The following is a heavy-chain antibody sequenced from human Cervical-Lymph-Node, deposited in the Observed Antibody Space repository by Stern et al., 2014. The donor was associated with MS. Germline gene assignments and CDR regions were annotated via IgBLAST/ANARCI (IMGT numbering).Heavy chain of an antibody. CDR1: GGSISSGSYY. CDR3: ARESGWYWYYFDY. Sequence: QLQLQESGPGLVKPSQTLSLTCTVSGGSISSGSYYWSWIRQPAWKGLEXIGRIYTSGSTNYNPSLKSRVTISVDTSKTQSSLKLSSVTAADTAVYYCARESGWYWYYFDYWGQGTLVTVSS. J-gene: IGHJ4*02. CDR2: IYTSGST. D-gene: IGHD6-19*01. V-gene: IGHV4-61*02.